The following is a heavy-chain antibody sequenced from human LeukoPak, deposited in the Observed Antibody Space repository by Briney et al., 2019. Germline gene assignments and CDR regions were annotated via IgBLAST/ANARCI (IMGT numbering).Heavy chain of an antibody. D-gene: IGHD4-23*01. CDR3: ARDIGGNSADYYFDS. CDR1: GFTFSSYG. V-gene: IGHV3-30*05. Sequence: GGSLRLSCAASGFTFSSYGMHWVRQAPGKGLEWVAVISYDGRDEHYADSVKGRFTISRGNSKNTLYLQMNNLRAEDAAVYYCARDIGGNSADYYFDSWGQGTLVTVSS. CDR2: ISYDGRDE. J-gene: IGHJ4*02.